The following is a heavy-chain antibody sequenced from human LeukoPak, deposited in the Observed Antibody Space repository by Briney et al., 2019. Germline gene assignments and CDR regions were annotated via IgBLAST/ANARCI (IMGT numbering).Heavy chain of an antibody. CDR1: GFTFSSDW. CDR2: ISTDGSST. D-gene: IGHD3-16*01. J-gene: IGHJ4*02. CDR3: ARGRAPSYGYFDY. V-gene: IGHV3-74*01. Sequence: QTGGSLRLSCAASGFTFSSDWMHWVRQAPGKGLVWVSRISTDGSSTYSADSVKGRFTISRDNTKNTLYLQMNSLRAEDTAVYYCARGRAPSYGYFDYWGQGTLVTVSS.